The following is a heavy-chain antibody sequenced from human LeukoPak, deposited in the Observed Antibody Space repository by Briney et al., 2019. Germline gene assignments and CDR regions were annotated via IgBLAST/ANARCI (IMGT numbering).Heavy chain of an antibody. CDR2: ISWDDEK. V-gene: IGHV2-5*02. Sequence: SGPTLVKPTQTLTLTCTFSGFSLSTTGVTVGWIRQAPGKALEWLALISWDDEKRYSPSLKSRLTITKDTSKNQVVLTMTNMDPVDTATYYCAHVWQLVPFDYWGQGTLVTVSS. J-gene: IGHJ4*02. CDR1: GFSLSTTGVT. CDR3: AHVWQLVPFDY. D-gene: IGHD6-13*01.